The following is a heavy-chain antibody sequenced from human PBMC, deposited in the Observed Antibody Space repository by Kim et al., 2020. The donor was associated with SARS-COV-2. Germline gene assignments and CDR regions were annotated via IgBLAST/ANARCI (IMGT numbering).Heavy chain of an antibody. J-gene: IGHJ3*02. CDR2: ISSSSSYI. CDR1: GFTFSSYS. V-gene: IGHV3-21*01. D-gene: IGHD3-10*01. CDR3: ARGDKGWPLVRGVIGAFDI. Sequence: GGSLRLSCAASGFTFSSYSMNWVRQAPGKGLEWVSSISSSSSYIYYADSVKGRFTISRDNAKNSLYLQMNSLRAEDTAVYYCARGDKGWPLVRGVIGAFDIWGQGTMVTVSS.